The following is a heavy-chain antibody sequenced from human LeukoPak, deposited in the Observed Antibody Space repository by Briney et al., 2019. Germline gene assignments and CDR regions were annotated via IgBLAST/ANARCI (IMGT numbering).Heavy chain of an antibody. D-gene: IGHD6-19*01. Sequence: GRSLRLSCTGSGFTFGDYVMSWVRQAPGKGLEWVAFIKSYTFGGTTEYAASVKGGLTLSRDESKSIAYLQMNSLKTEDTAVYYCTTYSSRWFRHFDYWGQGTLVTVSS. CDR3: TTYSSRWFRHFDY. CDR1: GFTFGDYV. J-gene: IGHJ4*02. CDR2: IKSYTFGGTT. V-gene: IGHV3-49*04.